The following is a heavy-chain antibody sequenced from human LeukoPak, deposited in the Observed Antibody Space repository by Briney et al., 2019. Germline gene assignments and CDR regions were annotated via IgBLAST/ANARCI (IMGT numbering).Heavy chain of an antibody. J-gene: IGHJ4*02. CDR3: ARALIGSVPDY. D-gene: IGHD3-22*01. CDR1: TGSVSSGSHY. CDR2: IYHSGST. V-gene: IGHV4-61*01. Sequence: SETLSLTCTVSTGSVSSGSHYWSWIRQPPGKRLEWIGYIYHSGSTTYNPSLKSRVTISIYTSKNQFSLRLSSVTAVDMAVYYCARALIGSVPDYWGQGALVTVSS.